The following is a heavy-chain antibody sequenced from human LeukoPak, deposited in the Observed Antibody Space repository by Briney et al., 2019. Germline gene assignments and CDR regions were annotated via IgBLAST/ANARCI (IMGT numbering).Heavy chain of an antibody. CDR2: ISWNSGSI. Sequence: GGSLRLSCAASGFTFDDYAMHWVRQAPGKGLEWVSGISWNSGSIGYADSVKGRFTISRDNAKNSLYLQMNSLRAEGTALYYCAKAYCGGDCYSVFDYWGQGTLVTVSS. D-gene: IGHD2-21*02. CDR3: AKAYCGGDCYSVFDY. J-gene: IGHJ4*02. V-gene: IGHV3-9*01. CDR1: GFTFDDYA.